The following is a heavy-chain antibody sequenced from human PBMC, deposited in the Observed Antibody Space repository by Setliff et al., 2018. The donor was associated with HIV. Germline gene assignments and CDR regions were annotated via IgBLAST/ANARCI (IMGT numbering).Heavy chain of an antibody. CDR2: FDPEAGEI. CDR3: AAHPPYRSAWYMWS. V-gene: IGHV1-24*01. D-gene: IGHD6-19*01. CDR1: GFTLNELS. J-gene: IGHJ5*02. Sequence: GASVKVSCKISGFTLNELSIQWVRQAPAKGLEWMGGFDPEAGEIIYAQKFQGRVTMTEDTSTDTAYMDLSSLRSEDTAVYYCAAHPPYRSAWYMWSWGQGTLVTVSS.